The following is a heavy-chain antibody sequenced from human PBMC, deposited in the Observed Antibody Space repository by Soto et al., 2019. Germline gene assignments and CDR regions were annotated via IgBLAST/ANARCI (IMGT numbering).Heavy chain of an antibody. V-gene: IGHV3-48*03. D-gene: IGHD2-8*02. CDR2: ISSTGSGT. Sequence: EMQLVESGGVLVQPGGSLRLSCAASGFTFSSYEMHWVRQAPGKGLEWISYISSTGSGTLYADSVRGRFTMPRDNTKNSVSLQMSSLRAEDTAVYYCVRDLHEPLATDALRVANWGQGTQVTVSS. CDR1: GFTFSSYE. J-gene: IGHJ4*02. CDR3: VRDLHEPLATDALRVAN.